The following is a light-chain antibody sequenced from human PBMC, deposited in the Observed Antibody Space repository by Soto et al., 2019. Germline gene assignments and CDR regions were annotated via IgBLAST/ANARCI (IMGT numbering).Light chain of an antibody. CDR1: QSVSSY. CDR3: QQRSNWPPIT. J-gene: IGKJ5*01. Sequence: EIVLTQSPATLPLSPGERATLSCRASQSVSSYLAWYQQKPGQAPRLLIYDASNRATGIPARFSGSGSGTDFTLTIISLEPEDIAVYYCQQRSNWPPITFGQGTRLEI. V-gene: IGKV3-11*01. CDR2: DAS.